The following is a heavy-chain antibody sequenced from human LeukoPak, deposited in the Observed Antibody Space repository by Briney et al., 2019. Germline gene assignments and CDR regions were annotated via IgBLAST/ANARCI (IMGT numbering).Heavy chain of an antibody. CDR3: ARRSDFCISTSCYLHY. CDR1: GGTFSSYA. J-gene: IGHJ4*02. V-gene: IGHV1-69*13. Sequence: GASVKVSCKASGGTFSSYAISWVRQAPGQGLEWMGGIIPIFGTANYAQKFQGRVTITADESTSTAYMELSSLRSEDTAMYYCARRSDFCISTSCYLHYWGQGTLVTVSS. D-gene: IGHD2-2*01. CDR2: IIPIFGTA.